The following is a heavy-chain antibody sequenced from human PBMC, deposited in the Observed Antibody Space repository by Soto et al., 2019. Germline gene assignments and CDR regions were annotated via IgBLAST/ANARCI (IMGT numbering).Heavy chain of an antibody. CDR3: ATDTGNDWLFDY. D-gene: IGHD3-9*01. J-gene: IGHJ4*02. CDR2: FDPEDGET. Sequence: ASVKVSCKVSGYTLTELSMHWVRQAPGKGLEWMGGFDPEDGETIYAQKFQGRVTMTEDTSTDTAYMELSSLRSEDTAVYYCATDTGNDWLFDYWGQGTLVTVSS. CDR1: GYTLTELS. V-gene: IGHV1-24*01.